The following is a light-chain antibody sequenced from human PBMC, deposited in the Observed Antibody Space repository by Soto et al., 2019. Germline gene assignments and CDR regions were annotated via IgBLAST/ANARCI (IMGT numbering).Light chain of an antibody. CDR2: EVS. J-gene: IGLJ1*01. CDR1: TSDVGGFDS. Sequence: QSVLTQPASVSGSPGQSITISCTATTSDVGGFDSVSWYQQHPGTAPRVIIYEVSNRPSGVSYRFSGSKSGNTASLTISGLQAEDEGDYYCTSFAPGRIYVFGSGTKLTVL. CDR3: TSFAPGRIYV. V-gene: IGLV2-14*01.